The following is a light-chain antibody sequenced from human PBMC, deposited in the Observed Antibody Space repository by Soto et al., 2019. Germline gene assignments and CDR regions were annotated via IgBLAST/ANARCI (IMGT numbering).Light chain of an antibody. Sequence: QSVLTQLPSVSGAPGQRVTISCTGSRSNIGAGYAVHWYQQLPGTAPKLLIYDNTNRPSGVPDRFSASESGTSASLAITGLQSEDEAHYYCQSYDTSLSASVFGGGTKLTVL. J-gene: IGLJ2*01. CDR2: DNT. V-gene: IGLV1-40*01. CDR1: RSNIGAGYA. CDR3: QSYDTSLSASV.